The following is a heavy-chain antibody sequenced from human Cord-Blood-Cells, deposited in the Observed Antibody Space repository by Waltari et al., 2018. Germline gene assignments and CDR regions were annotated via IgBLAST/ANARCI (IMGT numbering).Heavy chain of an antibody. CDR1: GYSISSGYY. D-gene: IGHD5-12*01. CDR2: NYHSGIT. J-gene: IGHJ4*02. CDR3: ARGRLHGDSGYDYYDY. V-gene: IGHV4-38-2*01. Sequence: QVQLQESGPGLVKPSETLSLTCAVSGYSISSGYYWGWIRQPPGKGLEWFGSNYHSGITYYRPSLKGRVTISVDTSKNQFSLKLSSVTAADTAVYYCARGRLHGDSGYDYYDYWGQGTLVTVSS.